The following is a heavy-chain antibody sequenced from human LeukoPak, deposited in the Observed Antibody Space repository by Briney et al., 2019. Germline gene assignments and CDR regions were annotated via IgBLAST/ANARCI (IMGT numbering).Heavy chain of an antibody. CDR1: GFTFTAYP. Sequence: GGSLRLSCAASGFTFTAYPFHWLRQAPGKGLEYVSSITSNGASTSYANSVKGRFTISRDDSKNIVYLQMGSLRPEDMAVYFCARGVVTSGTTYYAYWGQGTLVTVSS. J-gene: IGHJ4*02. CDR3: ARGVVTSGTTYYAY. D-gene: IGHD2-21*02. CDR2: ITSNGAST. V-gene: IGHV3-64*01.